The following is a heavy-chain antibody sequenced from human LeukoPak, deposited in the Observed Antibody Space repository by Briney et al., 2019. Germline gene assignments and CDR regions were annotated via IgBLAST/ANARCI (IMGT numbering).Heavy chain of an antibody. Sequence: YPSETLSLTCTVSGGSISSSDCSCLRPPPGKGLAWLGYIYHSESTNYNPSLNSRVTLSVDTSKNQFSLKLSSVTAADTAVYYCARQAGGTSGPFDYWGQGTLVTVSS. J-gene: IGHJ4*02. V-gene: IGHV4-59*08. CDR2: IYHSEST. D-gene: IGHD4-23*01. CDR3: ARQAGGTSGPFDY. CDR1: GGSISSSD.